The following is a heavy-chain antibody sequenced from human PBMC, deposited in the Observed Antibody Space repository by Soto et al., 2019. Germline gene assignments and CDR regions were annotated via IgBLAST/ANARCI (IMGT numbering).Heavy chain of an antibody. D-gene: IGHD5-18*01. CDR2: MYYSGST. J-gene: IGHJ4*02. CDR1: GDSIRNYY. V-gene: IGHV4-59*12. Sequence: PSETLSLTCTVSGDSIRNYYWSRIWQPPGKGLEWIGSMYYSGSTNYNPSLKSQVSISADTSKNHFSLILSSVTAADTAVYYCARASNKRGYSYGPDYWGQGPLVTVSS. CDR3: ARASNKRGYSYGPDY.